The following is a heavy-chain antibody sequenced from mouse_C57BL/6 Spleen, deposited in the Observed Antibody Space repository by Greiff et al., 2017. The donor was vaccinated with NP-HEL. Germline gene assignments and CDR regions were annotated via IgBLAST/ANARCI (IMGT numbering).Heavy chain of an antibody. CDR3: ARSRDYDDVVFDY. J-gene: IGHJ2*01. Sequence: QVQLQQPGAELVKPGASVKMSCKASGYTFTSYWITWVKQRPGQGLEWIGDIYPGSGSTNYNEKFKSKATLTVDTSSSTAYMQLSSLTSEDSAVYYCARSRDYDDVVFDYWGQGTTLTVSS. V-gene: IGHV1-55*01. CDR1: GYTFTSYW. CDR2: IYPGSGST. D-gene: IGHD2-4*01.